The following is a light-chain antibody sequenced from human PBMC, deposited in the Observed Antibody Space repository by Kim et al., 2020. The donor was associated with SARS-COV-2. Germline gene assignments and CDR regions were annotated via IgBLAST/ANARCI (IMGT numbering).Light chain of an antibody. CDR2: DAS. V-gene: IGKV3-20*01. CDR3: QQYGTSPFT. J-gene: IGKJ3*01. CDR1: QSVSNY. Sequence: EIVLTQSPATLSLSPGERATLSCRASQSVSNYLAWYQQKPGQAPRLLIYDASSRAAGIPDRFSGSGSGTDFTLTISGLEPEDFAVYYCQQYGTSPFTFGPGTKVDIK.